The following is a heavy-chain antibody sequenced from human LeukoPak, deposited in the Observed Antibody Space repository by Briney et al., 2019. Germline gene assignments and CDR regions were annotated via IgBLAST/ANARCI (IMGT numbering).Heavy chain of an antibody. J-gene: IGHJ4*02. V-gene: IGHV3-53*01. D-gene: IGHD2-21*02. CDR2: IYTDGRT. Sequence: GGSLRLSCAASGFTVSSNYMSWVRQAPGKALEWVSVIYTDGRTYYADSVKGRLTIFRDNSRNTLYLQMNSLRVDDTAVYYCARGGVGVTAMHYWGQGTLVTVSS. CDR1: GFTVSSNY. CDR3: ARGGVGVTAMHY.